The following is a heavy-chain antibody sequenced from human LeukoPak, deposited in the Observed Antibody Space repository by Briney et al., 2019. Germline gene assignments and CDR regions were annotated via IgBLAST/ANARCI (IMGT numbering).Heavy chain of an antibody. Sequence: PSETLSLTCTVSGGSVSSGSYYWSWIRQPPGKGLEWIGYIYYSGSTNYNPSLKSRVTISVDMSKNQFSLKLSSVTAADTAVYYCARAAGGVVAAIDAFDIWGQGTMVTVSS. D-gene: IGHD2-15*01. CDR1: GGSVSSGSYY. V-gene: IGHV4-61*01. CDR2: IYYSGST. CDR3: ARAAGGVVAAIDAFDI. J-gene: IGHJ3*02.